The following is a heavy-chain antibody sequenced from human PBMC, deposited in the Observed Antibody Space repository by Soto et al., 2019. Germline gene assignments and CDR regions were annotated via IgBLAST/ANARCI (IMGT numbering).Heavy chain of an antibody. V-gene: IGHV3-15*07. D-gene: IGHD5-12*01. Sequence: EVQLVESGGGLVKPGGSLRLSCAASGFTFSNAWMNWVRQAPGKGLEWVGRIKSKTDGGTTDYAAPVKGRFTISRDDSKNTLYLQMNSLKTEDTAVYYCTTDPLLNKYSGYEKYYYYYGMDVWGQGTTVTVSS. CDR2: IKSKTDGGTT. CDR3: TTDPLLNKYSGYEKYYYYYGMDV. CDR1: GFTFSNAW. J-gene: IGHJ6*02.